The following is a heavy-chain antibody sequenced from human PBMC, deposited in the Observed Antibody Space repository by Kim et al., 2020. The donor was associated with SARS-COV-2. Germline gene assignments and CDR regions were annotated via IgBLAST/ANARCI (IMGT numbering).Heavy chain of an antibody. V-gene: IGHV3-30*18. D-gene: IGHD1-7*01. CDR3: AKDVGNSGFDY. CDR2: VSNDGTFK. Sequence: GGSLRLSCAASGFTFSHYGMHWVRQAPGKGLEWLAVVSNDGTFKYYADSVKGRFSVSRDKSTNTLSLQMSSLRPDDTAVYYCAKDVGNSGFDYWGQGTL. CDR1: GFTFSHYG. J-gene: IGHJ4*02.